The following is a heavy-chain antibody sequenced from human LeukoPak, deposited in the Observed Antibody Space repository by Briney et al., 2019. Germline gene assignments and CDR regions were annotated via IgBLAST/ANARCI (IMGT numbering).Heavy chain of an antibody. V-gene: IGHV3-66*01. D-gene: IGHD4-17*01. CDR3: ARLGATVTHFDY. CDR2: IYSGGST. CDR1: GFTVSSNY. J-gene: IGHJ4*02. Sequence: GGSLRLSCAASGFTVSSNYMSWVRQAPGKGLEWVSVIYSGGSTYYADSVKGRFTISRDNSKSTLYLQMSSLRAEGTAVYYCARLGATVTHFDYWGQGTLVTVSS.